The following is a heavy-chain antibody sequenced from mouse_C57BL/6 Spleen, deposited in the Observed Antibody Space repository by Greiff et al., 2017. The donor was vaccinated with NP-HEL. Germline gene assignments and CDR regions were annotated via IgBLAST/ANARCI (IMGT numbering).Heavy chain of an antibody. J-gene: IGHJ3*01. D-gene: IGHD2-1*01. CDR1: GFNIKDDY. Sequence: EVQLQQSGAELVRPGASVKLSCTASGFNIKDDYMHWVKQRPEQGLEWIGWIDPENGDTEYASKFHGKATITADTSSNTAYLQLSSLTSEDTAVYYCTTGLLFAYWGQGTLVTVSA. V-gene: IGHV14-4*01. CDR3: TTGLLFAY. CDR2: IDPENGDT.